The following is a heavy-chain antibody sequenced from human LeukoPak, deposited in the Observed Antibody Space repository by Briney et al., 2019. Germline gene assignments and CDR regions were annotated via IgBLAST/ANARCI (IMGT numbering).Heavy chain of an antibody. V-gene: IGHV4-61*02. J-gene: IGHJ4*02. CDR1: GGSISSGSYY. CDR3: ARDPFGGFDY. Sequence: TSETLSLTCTVSGGSISSGSYYWNWIRQPAGKGLEWIGRIYTSGSTNYNPSLKSRVTISVDTSKNQFSLKLSSVTAADTAVYYCARDPFGGFDYWGQGTLVTVSS. CDR2: IYTSGST. D-gene: IGHD3-3*01.